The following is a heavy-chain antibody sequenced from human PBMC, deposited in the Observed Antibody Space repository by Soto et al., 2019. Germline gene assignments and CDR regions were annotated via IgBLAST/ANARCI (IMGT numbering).Heavy chain of an antibody. CDR3: AKVPVGYGDYGGVVDY. CDR1: GFTFSSYA. V-gene: IGHV3-23*01. J-gene: IGHJ4*02. CDR2: ISGSGGST. Sequence: GGSLRLSCAASGFTFSSYAMSWVRQAPGKGLEWVSAISGSGGSTYYADSVKGRFTISRDNSKNTLYLQMNSLRAEDTAVYYCAKVPVGYGDYGGVVDYWGQGTLVTVSS. D-gene: IGHD4-17*01.